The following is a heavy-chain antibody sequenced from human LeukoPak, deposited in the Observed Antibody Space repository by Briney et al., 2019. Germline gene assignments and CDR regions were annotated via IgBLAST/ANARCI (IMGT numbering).Heavy chain of an antibody. D-gene: IGHD3-22*01. CDR3: ARDSHDTSGYPGY. CDR1: GYTFTSYY. Sequence: ASVKVSCKASGYTFTSYYMHWVRQAPGQGLEWMGIINPSGGSTSCAPKFQGRVTMTRDTSTSTVYMDLSSLRSEDTAVYYCARDSHDTSGYPGYWGQGTLVTVSS. CDR2: INPSGGST. J-gene: IGHJ4*02. V-gene: IGHV1-46*01.